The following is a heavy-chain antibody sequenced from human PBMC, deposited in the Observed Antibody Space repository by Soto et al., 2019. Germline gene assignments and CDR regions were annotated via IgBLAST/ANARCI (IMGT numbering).Heavy chain of an antibody. CDR3: ARSIVATVQVLDY. V-gene: IGHV4-30-2*01. Sequence: SETLSLTCAVSGGSISSGGYSWSWIRQPPGKGLEWIGYIYHSGSTYYNPSLKSRVTISVDRSKNQFSLKLSSVTAADTAVYYCARSIVATVQVLDYWGQGTLVTVSS. D-gene: IGHD5-12*01. CDR1: GGSISSGGYS. CDR2: IYHSGST. J-gene: IGHJ4*02.